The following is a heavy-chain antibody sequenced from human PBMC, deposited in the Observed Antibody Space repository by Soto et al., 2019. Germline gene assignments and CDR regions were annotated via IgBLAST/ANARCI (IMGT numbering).Heavy chain of an antibody. CDR3: ARAKVVGHAISNWHWNYGYYGMDV. CDR2: INHSGST. Sequence: SATLSLTCAVYGGSFSGYYWSWIRQPPGKWLEWIGEINHSGSTNYNPSLKSRVTISVDTSKNQFSLKLSSVTAADTAVYYWARAKVVGHAISNWHWNYGYYGMDVWGQGTTVTVSS. J-gene: IGHJ6*02. CDR1: GGSFSGYY. D-gene: IGHD1-7*01. V-gene: IGHV4-34*01.